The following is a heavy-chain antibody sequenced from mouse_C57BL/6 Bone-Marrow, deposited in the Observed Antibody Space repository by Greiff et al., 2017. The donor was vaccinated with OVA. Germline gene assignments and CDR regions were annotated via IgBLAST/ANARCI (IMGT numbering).Heavy chain of an antibody. D-gene: IGHD1-1*01. CDR1: GYTFTSYW. Sequence: VQLQQPGAELVKPGASVKLSCKASGYTFTSYWMQWVKQRPGQGLEWIGEIDPSDSYTNYNQKFKGKATLTVDTSSSTAYMQLSSLTSEDSAVYYCARRAYYGSRGYWGQGTTLTGSS. V-gene: IGHV1-50*01. CDR2: IDPSDSYT. J-gene: IGHJ2*01. CDR3: ARRAYYGSRGY.